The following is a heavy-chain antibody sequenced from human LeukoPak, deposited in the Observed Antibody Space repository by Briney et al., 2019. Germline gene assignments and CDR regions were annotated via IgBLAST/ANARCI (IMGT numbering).Heavy chain of an antibody. J-gene: IGHJ4*02. D-gene: IGHD2-15*01. CDR3: AREGLPSGATKIFDY. CDR2: IRTVTSSI. V-gene: IGHV3-21*01. Sequence: GRSLRLSCAASGFTVSSNYMSWVRQAPGKGLEWVSCIRTVTSSIYYADAVKGRFTVSRDNAKNSLYLEMNSLRAEDTAVYYCAREGLPSGATKIFDYWGQGTLAAVSS. CDR1: GFTVSSNY.